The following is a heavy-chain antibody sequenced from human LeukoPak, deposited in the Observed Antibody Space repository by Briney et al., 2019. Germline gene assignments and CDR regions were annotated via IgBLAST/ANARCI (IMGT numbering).Heavy chain of an antibody. J-gene: IGHJ5*02. CDR2: MNPNSGNT. CDR3: ARGPYCDFWSGYYIGWFDP. D-gene: IGHD3-3*01. CDR1: GYTFTSYD. Sequence: ASVKVSCKASGYTFTSYDINWVRQATGQGLEWMGWMNPNSGNTGYAQKFQGRVTITRNTSISTAYMELSSLRSEDTAVYYCARGPYCDFWSGYYIGWFDPWGQGTLVTVSS. V-gene: IGHV1-8*01.